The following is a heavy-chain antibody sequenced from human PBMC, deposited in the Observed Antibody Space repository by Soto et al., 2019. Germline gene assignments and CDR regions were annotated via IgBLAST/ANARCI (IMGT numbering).Heavy chain of an antibody. CDR1: GFTFSSYA. Sequence: GGFLRLSCAASGFTFSSYAMSWVRQAPGKGLEWVSAISGSGGSTYYADSVKGRFTISRDNSKNTLYLQMNSLRAEDTAVYYCAKYSSGWYHPFDYWGQGTLVTVSS. J-gene: IGHJ4*02. CDR3: AKYSSGWYHPFDY. CDR2: ISGSGGST. V-gene: IGHV3-23*01. D-gene: IGHD6-19*01.